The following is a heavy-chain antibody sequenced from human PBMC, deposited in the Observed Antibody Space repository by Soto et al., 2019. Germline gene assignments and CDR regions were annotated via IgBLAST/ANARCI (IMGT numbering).Heavy chain of an antibody. V-gene: IGHV1-69*12. CDR1: GGTFSSYA. J-gene: IGHJ4*02. Sequence: QVQLVQSGAEVKKPGSSVKVSCKASGGTFSSYAISWVRQAPGQGLEWMGGIIPIFGTANYAQKFQGRVTITADESTSTAYRELSSLRSEDTAVYYCARGFFGQLWPLYYFDYWGQGTLVTVSS. CDR2: IIPIFGTA. D-gene: IGHD5-18*01. CDR3: ARGFFGQLWPLYYFDY.